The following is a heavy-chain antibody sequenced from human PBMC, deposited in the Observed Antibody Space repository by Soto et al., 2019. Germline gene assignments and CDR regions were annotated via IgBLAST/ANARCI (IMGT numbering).Heavy chain of an antibody. V-gene: IGHV4-39*07. J-gene: IGHJ4*02. Sequence: PETLSLTCTVSGGSISSSSYYWGWIRQPPGKGLEWIGSIYYSGSTYYNPSLTSRVTISVDTSKNQFSLKLSFVTVADTAVYYCAREPRIYSDTYYLDYWGQVSLVT. CDR1: GGSISSSSYY. CDR3: AREPRIYSDTYYLDY. D-gene: IGHD4-17*01. CDR2: IYYSGST.